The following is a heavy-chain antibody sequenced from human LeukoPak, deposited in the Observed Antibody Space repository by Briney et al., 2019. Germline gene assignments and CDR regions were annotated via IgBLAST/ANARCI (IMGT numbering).Heavy chain of an antibody. D-gene: IGHD4-17*01. CDR3: AKDRSYGDYVWFDP. J-gene: IGHJ5*02. V-gene: IGHV3-30*02. CDR1: GFTFSSYG. CDR2: IRYDGSNK. Sequence: GGSLRLSCAASGFTFSSYGMHWVRQAPGKGLEWVAFIRYDGSNKYYADSVKGRFTISRDNSKNTLYLQMNSLRAEDTAVYYCAKDRSYGDYVWFDPWGQGTLVTVSS.